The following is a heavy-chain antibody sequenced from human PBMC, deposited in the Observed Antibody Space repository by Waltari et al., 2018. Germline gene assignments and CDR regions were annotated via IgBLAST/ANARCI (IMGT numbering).Heavy chain of an antibody. CDR2: IYSGGST. J-gene: IGHJ5*02. CDR1: GFTFDDYG. CDR3: AKVDQSNWFDP. V-gene: IGHV3-23*03. Sequence: EVQLAESGGGVVRPGGSLRLSCAASGFTFDDYGMSWVRQAPGKGLEWVSVIYSGGSTYYADSVKGRFTISRDNSKNTLYLQMNSLRAEDTAVYYCAKVDQSNWFDPWGQGTLVTVSS.